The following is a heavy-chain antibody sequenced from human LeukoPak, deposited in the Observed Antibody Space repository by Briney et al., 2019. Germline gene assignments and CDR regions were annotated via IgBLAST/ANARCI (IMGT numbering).Heavy chain of an antibody. CDR2: IYYSGST. V-gene: IGHV4-61*05. J-gene: IGHJ4*02. CDR3: ASAPNVYYFDF. CDR1: GGSISSSSYY. Sequence: PSETLSLTCTVSGGSISSSSYYWSWIRQPPGKGLEWIGYIYYSGSTNYNPSLKSRVTISIDTSTNQFSLKLSSVTAADTAVYYCASAPNVYYFDFWGQGTLVTVST. D-gene: IGHD1-14*01.